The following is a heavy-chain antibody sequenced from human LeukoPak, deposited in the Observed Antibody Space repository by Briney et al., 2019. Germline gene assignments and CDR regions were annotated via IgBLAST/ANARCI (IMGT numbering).Heavy chain of an antibody. CDR1: GYTFNSYG. J-gene: IGHJ5*02. V-gene: IGHV1-18*01. CDR2: INPYNGNT. Sequence: GASVKVSCKTSGYTFNSYGISWVRQAPGQGLAWMGWINPYNGNTNHAQNLQGRVTMTTDTSTSTAYMELRSLRSDDTAVYYCARRGLMNEDTYCNSTGCYIASGDWFDPWGQGTLVTVSS. D-gene: IGHD2-2*02. CDR3: ARRGLMNEDTYCNSTGCYIASGDWFDP.